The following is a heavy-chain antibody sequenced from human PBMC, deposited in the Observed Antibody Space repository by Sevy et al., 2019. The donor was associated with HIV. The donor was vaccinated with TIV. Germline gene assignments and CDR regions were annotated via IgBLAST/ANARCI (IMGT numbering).Heavy chain of an antibody. J-gene: IGHJ6*02. D-gene: IGHD3-22*01. V-gene: IGHV3-15*01. CDR1: GFTYSNAW. CDR2: IKSESDGGAT. CDR3: ITEGNGYDSYQATDV. Sequence: GGSLRLSCTAAGFTYSNAWMSWVRQAPGKGLEWVGRIKSESDGGATDYAAFVKGRFTISRDDSENTLYVQMNSLKTEDTAIYYCITEGNGYDSYQATDVWGQGTPVTVSS.